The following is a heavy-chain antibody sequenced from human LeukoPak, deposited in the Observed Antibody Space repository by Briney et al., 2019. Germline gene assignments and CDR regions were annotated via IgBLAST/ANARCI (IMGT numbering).Heavy chain of an antibody. CDR3: ARFSPSSNPYGMDV. J-gene: IGHJ6*02. V-gene: IGHV3-30*04. CDR1: GFTFSSYA. Sequence: GGSLRLSCAASGFTFSSYAMHWVRQAPGKGLEWVAVISYDGSSKYSTDSVEGRFTISRDNAKNSLYLQMNSLRAEDTAVYYCARFSPSSNPYGMDVWGQGTTVTVSS. D-gene: IGHD3-10*01. CDR2: ISYDGSSK.